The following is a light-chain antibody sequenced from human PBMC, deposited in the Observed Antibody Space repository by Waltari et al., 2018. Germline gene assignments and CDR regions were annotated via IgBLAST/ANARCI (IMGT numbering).Light chain of an antibody. CDR2: GAS. J-gene: IGKJ4*01. V-gene: IGKV3-15*01. Sequence: ELVMTQSPATLSVSPGERATLSCRASQSVSSNLAWYQQKPGQAPRLLIYGASTRATGIPDRFSGSGSGTEFTLTISSLQSEDFAVYYCQQYNKWPLTFGGGTKVEIK. CDR1: QSVSSN. CDR3: QQYNKWPLT.